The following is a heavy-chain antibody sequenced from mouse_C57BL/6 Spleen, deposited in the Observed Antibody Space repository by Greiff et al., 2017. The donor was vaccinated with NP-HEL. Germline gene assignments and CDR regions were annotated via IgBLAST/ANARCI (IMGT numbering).Heavy chain of an antibody. V-gene: IGHV1-50*01. D-gene: IGHD2-4*01. CDR1: GYTFTSYW. Sequence: QVQLQQPGAELVKPGASVKLSCKASGYTFTSYWMQWVKQRPGQGLEWIGEIDPSDSYTNYNQKFKGKATLTVDTSSSTAYMQLSSLTSEDSAVYYCARSGDYDGFDYWGQGTTLTVSS. CDR3: ARSGDYDGFDY. J-gene: IGHJ2*01. CDR2: IDPSDSYT.